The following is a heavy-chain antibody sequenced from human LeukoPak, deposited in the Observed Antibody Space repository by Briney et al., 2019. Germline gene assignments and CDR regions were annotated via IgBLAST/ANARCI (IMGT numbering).Heavy chain of an antibody. D-gene: IGHD5-18*01. CDR3: AKDYLGGYSYGSPFDF. Sequence: GGSLRLSCAASGFTFSSYGMHWVRQAPGKGLEWVAFIRYDGSNKYYADSVKGRFTISRDNSKNTLYLQMNSLRTEDTAVYYCAKDYLGGYSYGSPFDFWGQGTLVTVSS. CDR2: IRYDGSNK. V-gene: IGHV3-30*02. CDR1: GFTFSSYG. J-gene: IGHJ4*02.